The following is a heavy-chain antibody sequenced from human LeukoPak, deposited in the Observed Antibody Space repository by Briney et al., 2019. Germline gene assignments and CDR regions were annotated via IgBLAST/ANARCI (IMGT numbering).Heavy chain of an antibody. J-gene: IGHJ5*02. Sequence: GGSLRLSCVASGFTFSTYWMRWVRQAPGKGLEWVAYIKPDGSEKSYVDSVKGRFTISRDNAKNSLYLQMNSLRAEDTAVYSCARGHWFDPWGQGTLVTVSS. CDR3: ARGHWFDP. CDR1: GFTFSTYW. V-gene: IGHV3-7*03. CDR2: IKPDGSEK.